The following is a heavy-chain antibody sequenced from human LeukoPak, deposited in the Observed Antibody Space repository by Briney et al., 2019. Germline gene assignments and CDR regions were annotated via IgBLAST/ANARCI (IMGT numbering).Heavy chain of an antibody. Sequence: ASVKVSCKASGYTFTSYDINWVRQGTGQGLEWMGWMNPNSGNTGYAQKFQGRVTMTRNTSISTAYMELSSLRSDDTAVYYCARAVRAYGSGSYASGYWGQGTLVTVSS. D-gene: IGHD3-10*01. J-gene: IGHJ4*02. CDR2: MNPNSGNT. CDR3: ARAVRAYGSGSYASGY. CDR1: GYTFTSYD. V-gene: IGHV1-8*01.